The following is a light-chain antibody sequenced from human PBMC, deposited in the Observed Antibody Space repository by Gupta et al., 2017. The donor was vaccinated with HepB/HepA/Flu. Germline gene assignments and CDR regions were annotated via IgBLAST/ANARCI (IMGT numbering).Light chain of an antibody. Sequence: AIRMTQSPSSCSASTGDRVTITCRASQGISSYFAWYQQKPGKAPKLLIYAASTLQSGVPSRFSGSGSGTDFTLTISCLQSEDFATYYCQQDYSYPLTFGEGTKVEIK. J-gene: IGKJ4*01. CDR2: AAS. CDR3: QQDYSYPLT. CDR1: QGISSY. V-gene: IGKV1-8*01.